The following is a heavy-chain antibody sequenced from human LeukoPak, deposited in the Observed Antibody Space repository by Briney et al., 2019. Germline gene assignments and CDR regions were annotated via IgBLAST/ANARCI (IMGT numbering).Heavy chain of an antibody. J-gene: IGHJ6*02. D-gene: IGHD5-12*01. Sequence: ASVKFSCKASGGTFSSYSISWVRQAPGQGLEWMGRIIPILGIANYAQKFQGRVTITADKSTSTAYMELSSLRSEDTAVYYCAGREHTQYSGWGQGTTVTVSS. V-gene: IGHV1-69*02. CDR3: AGREHTQYSG. CDR2: IIPILGIA. CDR1: GGTFSSYS.